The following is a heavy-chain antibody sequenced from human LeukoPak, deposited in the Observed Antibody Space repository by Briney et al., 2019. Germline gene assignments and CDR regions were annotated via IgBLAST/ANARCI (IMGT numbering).Heavy chain of an antibody. CDR3: AIHEYSSSWPFDY. CDR2: MNPNSGNT. CDR1: GYTFTSYD. J-gene: IGHJ4*02. Sequence: GASVKVSCKASGYTFTSYDTNWVRQATGQGLEWMGWMNPNSGNTGYAQKFQGRVTMTRNISISTAYMELSSLRSEDTAVYYCAIHEYSSSWPFDYWSQGTLVTVSS. D-gene: IGHD6-13*01. V-gene: IGHV1-8*01.